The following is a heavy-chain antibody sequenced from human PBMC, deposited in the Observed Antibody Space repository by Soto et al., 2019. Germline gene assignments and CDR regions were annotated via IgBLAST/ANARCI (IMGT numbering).Heavy chain of an antibody. CDR3: AREAPGGGQIDN. CDR1: GGSITGGGYS. V-gene: IGHV4-30-2*01. J-gene: IGHJ4*02. D-gene: IGHD3-16*01. Sequence: PSETLSLTCAVSGGSITGGGYSWSWIRQPPGKGLEWIGYIYHSVSPYYNPSPFSRVTISVDRSNNQFSLELRFLTAADTAVYYCAREAPGGGQIDNWGQGTLVTVSS. CDR2: IYHSVSP.